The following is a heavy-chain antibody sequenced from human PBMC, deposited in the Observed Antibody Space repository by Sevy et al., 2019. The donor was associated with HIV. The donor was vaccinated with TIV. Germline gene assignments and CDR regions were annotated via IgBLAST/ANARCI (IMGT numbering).Heavy chain of an antibody. CDR1: GFTFSSYW. D-gene: IGHD3-10*01. CDR3: ARGYYGSRSYYTNYYYGMDV. CDR2: INSDGSST. J-gene: IGHJ6*02. V-gene: IGHV3-74*01. Sequence: GGSLRLSCAASGFTFSSYWMHWVRQAPGKGLVWVSRINSDGSSTSYADSVKGRFTISRDNAKNTLYLQMNSLRAEDTAVYYCARGYYGSRSYYTNYYYGMDVWGQGTTVTVSS.